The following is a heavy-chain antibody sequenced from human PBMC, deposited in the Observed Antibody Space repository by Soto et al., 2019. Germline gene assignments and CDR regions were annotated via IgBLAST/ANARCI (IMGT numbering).Heavy chain of an antibody. Sequence: ASVKVSCKASGYAFSTYGISWVRQAPGQGLEWMGWVSGYTGNRNYAQKFQDRVTMTTDTSTSTAYMELRSLRSDDTAVYYCVYGSGFDYWGQGTLVTVSS. D-gene: IGHD3-10*01. CDR1: GYAFSTYG. V-gene: IGHV1-18*01. CDR3: VYGSGFDY. J-gene: IGHJ4*02. CDR2: VSGYTGNR.